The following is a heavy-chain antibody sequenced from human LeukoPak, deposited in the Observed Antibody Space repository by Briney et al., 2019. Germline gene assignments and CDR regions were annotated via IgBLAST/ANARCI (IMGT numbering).Heavy chain of an antibody. D-gene: IGHD5-12*01. CDR2: ISAYNGNT. J-gene: IGHJ4*02. CDR3: ARDRERVVATMGYY. V-gene: IGHV1-18*01. Sequence: ASVKVSCKASGYTFTDYGISWVRQAPGQGLEWMGWISAYNGNTNYAQKLQGRVTMTTDTSTSTAYMELRSLRSDDTAVYYCARDRERVVATMGYYWGQGTLVTVSS. CDR1: GYTFTDYG.